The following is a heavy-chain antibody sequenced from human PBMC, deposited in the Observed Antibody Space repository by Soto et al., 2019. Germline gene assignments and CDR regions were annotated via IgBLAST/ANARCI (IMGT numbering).Heavy chain of an antibody. Sequence: SETMSLTCAVSGGSIRSGGYCWNWLRQHPGKGLEWIGYIYYSGSTNYNPSLKSRVTISVDTSKNQFSLKLSSVTAADTAVYYCARDEQTQWFGGPGAFDIWGQGTMVTVSS. D-gene: IGHD3-10*01. CDR2: IYYSGST. CDR1: GGSIRSGGYC. V-gene: IGHV4-61*08. CDR3: ARDEQTQWFGGPGAFDI. J-gene: IGHJ3*02.